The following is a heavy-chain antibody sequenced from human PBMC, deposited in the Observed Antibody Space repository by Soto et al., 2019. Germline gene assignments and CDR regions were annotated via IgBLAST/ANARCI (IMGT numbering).Heavy chain of an antibody. CDR1: GYTFIGYY. CDR2: INPNSGGT. CDR3: ARVPQATVVTPGYFDY. Sequence: ASVKVSCKASGYTFIGYYMHWVRQAPGQGLEWMGWINPNSGGTNYAQKFQGRVTMTRDTSISTAYMELSRLRSDDTAVYYCARVPQATVVTPGYFDYWGQGTLVTVSS. J-gene: IGHJ4*02. V-gene: IGHV1-2*02. D-gene: IGHD4-17*01.